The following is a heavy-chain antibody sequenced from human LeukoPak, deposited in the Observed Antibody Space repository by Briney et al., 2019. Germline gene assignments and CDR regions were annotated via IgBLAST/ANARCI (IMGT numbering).Heavy chain of an antibody. J-gene: IGHJ4*02. CDR1: GFTFDDYA. D-gene: IGHD5/OR15-5a*01. Sequence: GGPLRLSCAASGFTFDDYAMHWVRQAPEKGLEWVSLISGDGGTTYYTDSVKGRLTISRDNSKNSLYLQMNSLRTDDTALYYCTKDIGERGYSVHWGQGTLVTVSS. CDR2: ISGDGGTT. V-gene: IGHV3-43*02. CDR3: TKDIGERGYSVH.